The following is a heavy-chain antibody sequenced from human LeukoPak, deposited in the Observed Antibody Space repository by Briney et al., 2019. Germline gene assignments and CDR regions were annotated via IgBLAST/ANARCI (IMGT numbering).Heavy chain of an antibody. Sequence: SETLSLTCTVSGYSISSGYYWGWIRQSPGKGLEWIGSIYHIGSTYYNPSLKSRVTISVDKSKNQFSLKLNSVTAADTAVYYCATMYYDSIGPHRGDWYFDLWGRGTLVTVSS. D-gene: IGHD3-22*01. V-gene: IGHV4-38-2*02. CDR2: IYHIGST. CDR3: ATMYYDSIGPHRGDWYFDL. CDR1: GYSISSGYY. J-gene: IGHJ2*01.